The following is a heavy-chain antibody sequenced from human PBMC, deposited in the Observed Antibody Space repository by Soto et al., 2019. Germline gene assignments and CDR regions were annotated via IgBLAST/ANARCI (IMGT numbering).Heavy chain of an antibody. CDR1: GGTFSSYA. D-gene: IGHD3-10*01. V-gene: IGHV1-69*13. CDR3: ANSGTNYGSGSFYYFDY. CDR2: IIPIFGTA. J-gene: IGHJ4*02. Sequence: SVKVSCKASGGTFSSYAISWVRQAPGQGLEWMGGIIPIFGTANYAQKFQGRVTITADESTSTAHMELSSLRSEDTAVYYCANSGTNYGSGSFYYFDYWGQGTLVTVSS.